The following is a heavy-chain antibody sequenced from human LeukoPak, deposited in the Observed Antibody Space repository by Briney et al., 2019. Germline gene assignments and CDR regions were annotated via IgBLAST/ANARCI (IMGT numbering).Heavy chain of an antibody. J-gene: IGHJ4*02. D-gene: IGHD6-13*01. CDR1: GFTFSSYG. CDR2: ISYDGSNK. V-gene: IGHV3-30*18. CDR3: AKEYSSSWYHYYFDY. Sequence: GGSLRLSCAASGFTFSSYGMHWVRQAPGKGLEWVAVISYDGSNKYYADSVKGRFTISRDNSKNTLYLQMNSLRAEDTAVYYCAKEYSSSWYHYYFDYWGQGTLVTVSS.